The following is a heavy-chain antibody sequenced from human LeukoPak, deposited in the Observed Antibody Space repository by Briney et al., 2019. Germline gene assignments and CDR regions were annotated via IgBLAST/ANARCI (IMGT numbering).Heavy chain of an antibody. J-gene: IGHJ4*02. CDR1: GYTFTSYD. V-gene: IGHV1-8*03. Sequence: ASVKVSCKASGYTFTSYDINWVRQAPGQGLEWMGWMNPNSGNTGYAQKFQGRVTITRNTSISTAYMELSSLRSEDTAVYYCARGRKCSSTSCQNVPRTARLFDYWGQGTLVTVSS. CDR2: MNPNSGNT. CDR3: ARGRKCSSTSCQNVPRTARLFDY. D-gene: IGHD2-2*01.